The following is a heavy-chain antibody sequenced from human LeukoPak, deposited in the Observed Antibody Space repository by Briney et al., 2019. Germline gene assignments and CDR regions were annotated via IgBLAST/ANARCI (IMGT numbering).Heavy chain of an antibody. D-gene: IGHD2-15*01. V-gene: IGHV5-51*01. CDR1: GYSFTSYW. CDR2: IYPGDSDT. CDR3: ARRLGGGFGFWYYFDY. J-gene: IGHJ4*02. Sequence: GESLKISCKGSGYSFTSYWIGWVRQMPGKGLEWMGIIYPGDSDTRYSPSFQGQVTISADKSISTAYLQWSSLKASDTAMYYCARRLGGGFGFWYYFDYWGQGTLVTVSS.